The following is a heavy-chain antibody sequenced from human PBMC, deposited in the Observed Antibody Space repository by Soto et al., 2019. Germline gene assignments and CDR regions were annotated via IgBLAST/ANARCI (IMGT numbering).Heavy chain of an antibody. CDR1: GFTFSSYA. Sequence: GGSLRLSCAASGFTFSSYAMSWVRQAPGKGLEWVSAISGSGGSTYYADSVKGRFTISRDNSKNTMYLQMNSLRAEDTAVYDCAKVISSSWYIGWFDPWGQGTLVTVSS. J-gene: IGHJ5*02. V-gene: IGHV3-23*01. D-gene: IGHD6-13*01. CDR3: AKVISSSWYIGWFDP. CDR2: ISGSGGST.